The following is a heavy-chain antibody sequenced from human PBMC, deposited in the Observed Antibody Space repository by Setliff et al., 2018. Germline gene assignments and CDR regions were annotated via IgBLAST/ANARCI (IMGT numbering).Heavy chain of an antibody. CDR2: IFYSGGT. Sequence: SETLSLTCTVSGASITNINYYWGLIRQPPGKGLEWIGSIFYSGGTLYNPSLKSRVTISVDTSKNQFSLTLSSVTAADTAVYYCARLPNYVWGSPVDYWGQGTLVTVSS. J-gene: IGHJ4*02. V-gene: IGHV4-39*01. D-gene: IGHD3-16*01. CDR3: ARLPNYVWGSPVDY. CDR1: GASITNINYY.